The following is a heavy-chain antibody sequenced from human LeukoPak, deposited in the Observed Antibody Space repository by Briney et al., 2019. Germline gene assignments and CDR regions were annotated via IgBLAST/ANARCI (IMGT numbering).Heavy chain of an antibody. J-gene: IGHJ4*02. D-gene: IGHD3-10*01. CDR3: ARARAFPMVRGVTKRLYFDY. CDR2: INHSGST. Sequence: SETLSLTCAVYGGSFSGYYWSWIRQPPGKGLEWIGEINHSGSTNYNPSLKSRVTISVDTSKNQFSLKLSSVTAADTAVYYCARARAFPMVRGVTKRLYFDYWGQGTLVTVSP. V-gene: IGHV4-34*01. CDR1: GGSFSGYY.